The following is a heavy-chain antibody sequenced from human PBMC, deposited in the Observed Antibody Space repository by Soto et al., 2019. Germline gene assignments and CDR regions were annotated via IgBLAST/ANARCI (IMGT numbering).Heavy chain of an antibody. D-gene: IGHD2-15*01. CDR1: GGSISSYY. J-gene: IGHJ5*02. CDR3: ASYTPFRGYCSGGSCYRKSWFDP. V-gene: IGHV4-59*01. CDR2: IYYSGSS. Sequence: PSETLSLTCTVSGGSISSYYWSWIRQPPGKGLGGFGYIYYSGSSNDNPSLRSRVTISVDTSKSQFSLKLSSVTAADTAVYYCASYTPFRGYCSGGSCYRKSWFDPWGQGTLVTVS.